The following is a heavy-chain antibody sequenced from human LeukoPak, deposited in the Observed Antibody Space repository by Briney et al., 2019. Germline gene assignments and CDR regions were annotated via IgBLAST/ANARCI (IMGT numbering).Heavy chain of an antibody. CDR3: ARERGQLGYCSSTSCRDFDY. CDR1: GGSISSGSYH. D-gene: IGHD2-2*01. CDR2: IYTSGST. J-gene: IGHJ4*02. Sequence: PSQTLSLTCTVSGGSISSGSYHWSWIRQPAGKGLEWIGRIYTSGSTNYNPSLKSRVTISVDTSKNQFSLKLSSVTAADTAVYYCARERGQLGYCSSTSCRDFDYWGQGTLVTVSS. V-gene: IGHV4-61*02.